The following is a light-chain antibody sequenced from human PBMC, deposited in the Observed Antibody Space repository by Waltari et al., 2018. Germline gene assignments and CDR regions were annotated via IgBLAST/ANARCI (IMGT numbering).Light chain of an antibody. J-gene: IGLJ3*02. CDR1: SGYSSNV. Sequence: LVLTQSPSASASLGASVKLTCTLRSGYSSNVIAWLQQQPGKGPRYLMKVNSDGSHRKGDDIPDRFSASKSGTECQLTISSLQSEDEADYFCQTGGHGTWVFGGGTKLTVL. V-gene: IGLV4-69*01. CDR3: QTGGHGTWV. CDR2: VNSDGSH.